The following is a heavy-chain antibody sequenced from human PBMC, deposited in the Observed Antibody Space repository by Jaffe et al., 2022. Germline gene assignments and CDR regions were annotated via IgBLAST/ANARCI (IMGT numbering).Heavy chain of an antibody. V-gene: IGHV2-5*01. D-gene: IGHD1-7*01. Sequence: QITLKESGPTLVKPTQTLTLTCTFSGFSLSTSGVGVGWIRQPPGKALEWLALIYWNDDKRYSPSLKSRLTITKDTSKNQVVLTMTNMDPVDTATYYCAHRLSWNYFGWFDPWGQGTLVTVSS. CDR1: GFSLSTSGVG. CDR3: AHRLSWNYFGWFDP. CDR2: IYWNDDK. J-gene: IGHJ5*02.